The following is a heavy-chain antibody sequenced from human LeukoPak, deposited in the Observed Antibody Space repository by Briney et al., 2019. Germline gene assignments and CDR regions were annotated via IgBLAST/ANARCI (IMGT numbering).Heavy chain of an antibody. V-gene: IGHV3-23*01. Sequence: PGGSLRLSCAASGVTFSYYAMPWDPQAPGKALEWGSTISDSSDGTYYADSVKGRFTISRGNSKNPAYLEFNSLRAEDMSLYYCAKVGPHRGRPYLNFDSWGQGTLVTVSS. CDR3: AKVGPHRGRPYLNFDS. CDR2: ISDSSDGT. J-gene: IGHJ4*02. CDR1: GVTFSYYA. D-gene: IGHD1-26*01.